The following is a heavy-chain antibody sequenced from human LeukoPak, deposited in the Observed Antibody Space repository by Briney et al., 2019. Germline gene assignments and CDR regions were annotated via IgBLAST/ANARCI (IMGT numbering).Heavy chain of an antibody. J-gene: IGHJ6*03. V-gene: IGHV5-51*01. CDR1: GSSFTSYW. CDR3: ARHSGDDYYYYYMDV. CDR2: IYPCDSDT. Sequence: GESLQISCKGSGSSFTSYWIGWVRQLPGKGLEWMGIIYPCDSDTRYSPSFQGQVTISADKSISPAYLQWSSLKASDTAMYYCARHSGDDYYYYYMDVWGKGTTVTVSS.